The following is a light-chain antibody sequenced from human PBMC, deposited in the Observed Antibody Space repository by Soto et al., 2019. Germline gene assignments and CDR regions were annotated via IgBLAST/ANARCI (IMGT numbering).Light chain of an antibody. CDR1: QGISSY. V-gene: IGKV1-9*01. CDR3: QQLNTYPIT. J-gene: IGKJ5*01. Sequence: QLTQSPSSLSASVGDRVAITCRASQGISSYLAWYQKKPGKAPNLLIYAASTLQSGVPSRFSGSGSVTDFTLTISSLQPEDFATYYCQQLNTYPITFGQGTRLEIK. CDR2: AAS.